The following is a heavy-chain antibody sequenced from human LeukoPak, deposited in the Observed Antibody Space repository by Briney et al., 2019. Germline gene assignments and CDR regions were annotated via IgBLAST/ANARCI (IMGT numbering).Heavy chain of an antibody. D-gene: IGHD3-16*01. CDR2: IFYDGST. Sequence: PSETLSLTCTVSGGSISSSSYYWGWIRQPPGKGLEWIGNIFYDGSTYYNPSLKSRVTISVDTSRNQFALKLSSVTAADTAVYYCARIGATFPHYYMDVGGKGTTVTVSS. CDR3: ARIGATFPHYYMDV. V-gene: IGHV4-39*01. J-gene: IGHJ6*03. CDR1: GGSISSSSYY.